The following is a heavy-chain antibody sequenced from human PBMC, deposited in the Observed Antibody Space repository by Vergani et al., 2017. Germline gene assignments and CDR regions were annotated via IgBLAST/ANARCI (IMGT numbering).Heavy chain of an antibody. D-gene: IGHD6-19*01. CDR1: GYSFNNYA. CDR3: ARAKRGRLAVGATDS. J-gene: IGHJ4*02. CDR2: INPTTGNP. Sequence: QEQLVQSGSELKKPGASVKVSCKASGYSFNNYAIHWVRQAPGQGLEWMGWINPTTGNPTYARAFTGRFAFSLDTSISTAYLQIGSLKAEDTAVYFCARAKRGRLAVGATDSWGRRTLLTVSS. V-gene: IGHV7-4-1*01.